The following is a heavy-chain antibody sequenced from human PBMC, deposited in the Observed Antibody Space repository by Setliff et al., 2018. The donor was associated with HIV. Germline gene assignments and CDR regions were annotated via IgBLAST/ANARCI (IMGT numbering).Heavy chain of an antibody. J-gene: IGHJ4*02. CDR2: IYTNGST. Sequence: SETLSLTCTVSGGSITNYYWSWIRQPPGKGLEWIGYIYTNGSTNYNPSLKSRVTISVDTSKNQFSLKLNSVTAADTAVYYCASGREAVAGALHFDYWGQGPLVTSPQ. CDR1: GGSITNYY. D-gene: IGHD6-19*01. V-gene: IGHV4-4*08. CDR3: ASGREAVAGALHFDY.